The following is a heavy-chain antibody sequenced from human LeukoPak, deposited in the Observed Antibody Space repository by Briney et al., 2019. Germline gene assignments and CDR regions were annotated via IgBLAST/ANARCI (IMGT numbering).Heavy chain of an antibody. V-gene: IGHV1-18*01. CDR2: ISAYNGNT. D-gene: IGHD3-22*01. CDR1: GYTFTSYG. CDR3: ARENYYYYDSSFGAFDI. J-gene: IGHJ3*02. Sequence: GASVKVSCKASGYTFTSYGISWVRQAPGQGLEWMGWISAYNGNTNYAQKLQGRVTMTTDTSTSTAYMELRSLRSDDTAVYYCARENYYYYDSSFGAFDIWGQGTMVTVSS.